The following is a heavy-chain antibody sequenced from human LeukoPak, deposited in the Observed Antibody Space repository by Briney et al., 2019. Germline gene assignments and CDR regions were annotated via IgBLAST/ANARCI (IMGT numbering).Heavy chain of an antibody. D-gene: IGHD6-19*01. CDR2: ISNDGSNK. Sequence: GGSLRLSCTASGFTFSSYGMHWVRQALGKGLEWVAVISNDGSNKFYADSVKGRFTISRDNSKNTLYLQMNSLRAEDTAVYYCAKDRGSGYLDYWGQGTLVTVSS. CDR1: GFTFSSYG. CDR3: AKDRGSGYLDY. J-gene: IGHJ4*02. V-gene: IGHV3-30*18.